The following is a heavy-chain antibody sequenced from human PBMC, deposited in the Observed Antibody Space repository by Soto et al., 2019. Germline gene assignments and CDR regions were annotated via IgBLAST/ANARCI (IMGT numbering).Heavy chain of an antibody. CDR1: GYSFTNYW. Sequence: GESLKISCKGSGYSFTNYWIAWVRQMPGKGLEYMEIIYPSASDTRYSPSFQGQVTISADQSIRTAYLQWSSLKASDTAIYYCARHGFYGDYSSNYFDPWGQGTLVTVSS. D-gene: IGHD4-17*01. J-gene: IGHJ5*02. V-gene: IGHV5-51*01. CDR3: ARHGFYGDYSSNYFDP. CDR2: IYPSASDT.